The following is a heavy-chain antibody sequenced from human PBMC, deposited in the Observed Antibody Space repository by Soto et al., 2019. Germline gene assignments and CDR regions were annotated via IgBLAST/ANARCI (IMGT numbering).Heavy chain of an antibody. Sequence: QVQLVESGGGVVQPGRSLRHSCAASGLTFSSYAMHWVRQAPGKGLEWVAVISYDGSNKYYADSVKGRFTISRDNSKNTLYLQMNSLRAEDTAVYYCARGDDYGDRKADWGQGTLVTVSS. CDR1: GLTFSSYA. V-gene: IGHV3-30-3*01. D-gene: IGHD4-17*01. J-gene: IGHJ4*02. CDR3: ARGDDYGDRKAD. CDR2: ISYDGSNK.